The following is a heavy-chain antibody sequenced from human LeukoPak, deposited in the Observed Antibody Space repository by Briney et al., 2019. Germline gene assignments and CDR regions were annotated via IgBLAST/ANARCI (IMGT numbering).Heavy chain of an antibody. J-gene: IGHJ6*03. CDR2: IYYSGST. CDR3: ARHAGVAELWALGSHHHMDV. D-gene: IGHD3-10*01. V-gene: IGHV4-39*01. CDR1: GGSISSSSYY. Sequence: PSETLSLTCTVSGGSISSSSYYCGWIRHPPCKRLAWIGSIYYSGSTYYNPSLKSRVTISVDTSKNQFSLKLSPVTAAHTAVYYCARHAGVAELWALGSHHHMDVWGNGTTVTVSS.